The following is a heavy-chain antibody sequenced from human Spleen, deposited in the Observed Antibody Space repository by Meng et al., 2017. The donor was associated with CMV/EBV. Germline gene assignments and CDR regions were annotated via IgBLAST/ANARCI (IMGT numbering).Heavy chain of an antibody. CDR1: GVSMSGYY. D-gene: IGHD3-22*01. V-gene: IGHV4-59*01. CDR3: ARGQDYYDSSGYYPSYYFDY. J-gene: IGHJ4*02. CDR2: IYDTGST. Sequence: SETLSLTCTVSGVSMSGYYWSWIRQPPGKGLEWIGYIYDTGSTNYNPSLKSRVTISVDTSKNQFSLNLSSVTAADTAVYYCARGQDYYDSSGYYPSYYFDYWGQGILVTVSS.